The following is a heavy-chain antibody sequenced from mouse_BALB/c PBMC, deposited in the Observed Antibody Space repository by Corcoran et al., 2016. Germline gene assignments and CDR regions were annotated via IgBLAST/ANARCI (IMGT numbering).Heavy chain of an antibody. CDR1: GYTFSDYY. D-gene: IGHD4-1*01. Sequence: EVQLQQSGPGLVKHAASVKMSCKASGYTFSDYYMKWVMPSHGKSLEWIGDINPNNGGTSYNQKFKGKATLTVYKSPSTAYMQLNSLTSEDSAVYYFSRDWDCDVYVWGAGTTVTVSS. CDR2: INPNNGGT. CDR3: SRDWDCDVYV. J-gene: IGHJ1*01. V-gene: IGHV1-26*01.